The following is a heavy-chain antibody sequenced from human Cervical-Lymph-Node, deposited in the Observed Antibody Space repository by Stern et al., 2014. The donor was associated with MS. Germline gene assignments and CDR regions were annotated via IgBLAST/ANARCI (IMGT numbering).Heavy chain of an antibody. CDR3: ARGDRRLRAFDL. D-gene: IGHD2-21*02. Sequence: VQLEESGPGLVKPSQTLSLTCTVSGASMTTGSYYWNWIRQPAGKGVEWIGQIYTSGSASYHPSLKNRLSMSVDTSKNQFSLILTPVTAADTAVYYCARGDRRLRAFDLWGQGTMVTVSS. J-gene: IGHJ3*01. V-gene: IGHV4-61*02. CDR1: GASMTTGSYY. CDR2: IYTSGSA.